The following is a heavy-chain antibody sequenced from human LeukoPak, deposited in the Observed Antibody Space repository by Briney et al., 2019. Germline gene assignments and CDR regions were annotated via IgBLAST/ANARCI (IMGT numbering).Heavy chain of an antibody. CDR3: AKGLSFVVVPVSFDY. CDR2: ISWNSGSI. D-gene: IGHD2-2*01. Sequence: GGPLRLSCAASGFTFDDYAMHWVRQAPGKGLEWVLGISWNSGSIGYADSVKGRFTISRDNAKNSLYLQMNSLRAEDTALYYCAKGLSFVVVPVSFDYWGQGTLVTVSS. V-gene: IGHV3-9*01. J-gene: IGHJ4*02. CDR1: GFTFDDYA.